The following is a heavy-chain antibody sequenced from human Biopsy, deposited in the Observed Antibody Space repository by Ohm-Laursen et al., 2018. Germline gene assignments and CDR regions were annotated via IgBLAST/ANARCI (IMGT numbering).Heavy chain of an antibody. CDR1: GFPFDDYA. V-gene: IGHV3-9*01. CDR2: IHWNSGVI. Sequence: SLRLSCAASGFPFDDYAMHWVRQVPGKGLEWVAGIHWNSGVIDYVDSVKGRFTISRDNAKNSLYLQMNSLRAEDTAVFYCARSPPSSWIEFDHWGQGTRVTVSS. CDR3: ARSPPSSWIEFDH. J-gene: IGHJ4*02. D-gene: IGHD6-13*01.